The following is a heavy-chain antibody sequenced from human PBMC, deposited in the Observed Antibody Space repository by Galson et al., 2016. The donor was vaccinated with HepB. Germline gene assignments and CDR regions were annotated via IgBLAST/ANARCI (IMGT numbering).Heavy chain of an antibody. D-gene: IGHD3-22*01. J-gene: IGHJ4*02. V-gene: IGHV3-7*03. CDR1: GLTFSSYN. CDR3: ARVFSYDRRDYYRHFDS. Sequence: SLRLSCAVSGLTFSSYNMNWVRQAPGKGPEWVAVIKPDGREIQYVDSVKGRFTISRDDGKNSLYLQMNTLRAEDTAVYYCARVFSYDRRDYYRHFDSWGRGTLVTVSS. CDR2: IKPDGREI.